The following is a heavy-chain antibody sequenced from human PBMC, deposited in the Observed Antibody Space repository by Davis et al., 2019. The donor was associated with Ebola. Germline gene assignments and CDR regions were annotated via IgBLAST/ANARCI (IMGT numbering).Heavy chain of an antibody. V-gene: IGHV3-53*01. D-gene: IGHD3-22*01. CDR2: LYVSGGT. CDR1: GLSVSTHY. CDR3: ASDVSWLVLSN. Sequence: GESLKILCAVSGLSVSTHYMSWVRQAPGRGPEWVSILYVSGGTYYADSVKGRFTISRDNSKNSLYLQMNSLGAEDTAIYCCASDVSWLVLSNWGRGTLVTVSS. J-gene: IGHJ4*02.